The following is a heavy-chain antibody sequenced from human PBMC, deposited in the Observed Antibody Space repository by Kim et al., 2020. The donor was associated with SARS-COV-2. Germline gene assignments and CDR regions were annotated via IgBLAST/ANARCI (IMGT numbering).Heavy chain of an antibody. D-gene: IGHD1-26*01. Sequence: AQKFQVTATMTRDTSTSTVYMELSSLRSEDTAVYYCARSGSYSPKNWFDPWGQGTLVTVSS. CDR3: ARSGSYSPKNWFDP. J-gene: IGHJ5*02. V-gene: IGHV1-46*01.